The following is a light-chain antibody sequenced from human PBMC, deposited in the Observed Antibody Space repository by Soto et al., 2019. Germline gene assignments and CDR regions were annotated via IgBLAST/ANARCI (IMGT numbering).Light chain of an antibody. J-gene: IGKJ3*01. CDR1: QNLGTLY. Sequence: EIVLTQSPCTLSWSPGERGTPLCTSSQNLGTLYLAWYQQKPGQAHRLIIYGAYSRATGIPDRFSGSGSGTDFTLTIRRLEPEDFAVYYCQKYDSSPLFTLGTGHKVDIK. CDR2: GAY. CDR3: QKYDSSPLFT. V-gene: IGKV3-20*01.